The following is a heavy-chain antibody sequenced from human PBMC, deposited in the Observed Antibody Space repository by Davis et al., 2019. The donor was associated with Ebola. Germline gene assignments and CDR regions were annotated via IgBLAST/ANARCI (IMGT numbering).Heavy chain of an antibody. Sequence: ETLSLTCSVSGGSISTYYWSWIRQAPGKGLEWVSSISSSSTSRYYVDSVKGRFTISRDNSKNTLYLQMNSLRAEDTAVYYCAKVLSSYLDFYYGMGVWGKGTTVTVSS. J-gene: IGHJ6*04. V-gene: IGHV3-21*04. CDR2: ISSSSTSR. D-gene: IGHD2/OR15-2a*01. CDR3: AKVLSSYLDFYYGMGV. CDR1: GGSISTYY.